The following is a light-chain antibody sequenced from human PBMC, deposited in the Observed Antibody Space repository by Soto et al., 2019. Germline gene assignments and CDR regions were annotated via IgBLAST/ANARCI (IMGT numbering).Light chain of an antibody. CDR3: QQRSNRLT. CDR1: QSVSSY. J-gene: IGKJ4*01. V-gene: IGKV3-11*01. CDR2: DAS. Sequence: EIVLTQSPATLSLSPGERATLSCRASQSVSSYLAWYQQKPGQAPRLLIYDASNRATGIPARFSGSGSGTDFTLNISSLEPEDFAVYYCQQRSNRLTFGGGTKVEIK.